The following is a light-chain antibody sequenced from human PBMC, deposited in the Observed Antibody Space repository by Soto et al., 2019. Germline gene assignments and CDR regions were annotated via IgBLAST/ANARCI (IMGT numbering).Light chain of an antibody. Sequence: QLVLTQPPSASGTPGQSVTISCSGSRSNIGNNDVNWYQQLPGSAPQLLIDRNNQRPSGVPDRFSGSKSGTSASLAISGLQSEDEAAYYCAAWDDSLKGVVFGGGTKLTVL. CDR3: AAWDDSLKGVV. CDR2: RNN. CDR1: RSNIGNND. V-gene: IGLV1-44*01. J-gene: IGLJ2*01.